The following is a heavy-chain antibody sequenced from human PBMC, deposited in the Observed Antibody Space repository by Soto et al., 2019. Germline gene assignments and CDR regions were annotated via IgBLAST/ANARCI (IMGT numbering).Heavy chain of an antibody. Sequence: ASVELSCKASGYTFTSYGISWVRQAPGKGLEWIGWISAYNGNTNYAQKLQGRVTMTTDTSTSTAYMELRSLRSDDTAVYYCARWRDRVAGTGGYYYGMDVWGQGTTVNVSS. J-gene: IGHJ6*02. V-gene: IGHV1-18*01. D-gene: IGHD6-19*01. CDR1: GYTFTSYG. CDR3: ARWRDRVAGTGGYYYGMDV. CDR2: ISAYNGNT.